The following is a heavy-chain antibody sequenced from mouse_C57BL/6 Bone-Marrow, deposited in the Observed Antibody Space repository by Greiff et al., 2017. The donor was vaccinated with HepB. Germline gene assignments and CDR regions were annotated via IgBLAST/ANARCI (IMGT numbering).Heavy chain of an antibody. CDR2: IHPNSGST. J-gene: IGHJ3*01. D-gene: IGHD1-1*01. CDR3: AIYGSSLSWFAY. Sequence: QAQLQQPGAELVKPGASVKLSCKASGYTFTSYWMHWVKQRPGQGLEWIGMIHPNSGSTNYNEKFKSKATLTVDKSSSTAYMQLSSLTSEDSAVYYCAIYGSSLSWFAYWGQGTLVTVSA. V-gene: IGHV1-64*01. CDR1: GYTFTSYW.